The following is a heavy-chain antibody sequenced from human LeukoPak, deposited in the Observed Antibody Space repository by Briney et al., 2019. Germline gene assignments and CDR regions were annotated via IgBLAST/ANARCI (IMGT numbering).Heavy chain of an antibody. CDR2: IRYDGSNR. J-gene: IGHJ4*02. D-gene: IGHD2-2*01. V-gene: IGHV3-30*02. CDR3: AKNRRCSSTSCYEFYFDY. Sequence: PGGSLRLSCAASGFTFSSYGMHWVRHAPDKGLEWVAFIRYDGSNRYYADSVKGRFTISRDNSKNTLDLKMNSLRAEDTAVYYCAKNRRCSSTSCYEFYFDYCGQGTLVTVSS. CDR1: GFTFSSYG.